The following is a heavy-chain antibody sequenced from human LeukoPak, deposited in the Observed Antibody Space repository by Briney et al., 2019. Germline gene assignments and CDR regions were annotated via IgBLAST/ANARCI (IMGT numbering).Heavy chain of an antibody. V-gene: IGHV4-38-2*02. CDR1: GYSISSGYY. Sequence: EPSETLSLTCTVSGYSISSGYYWGWIRQPPGKGLEWIGSIYHSGSTYYNPSLKSRVTISVDTAKNQFSLKLSSVTAADTAVYYCARAGYSSGYYEFDYWGQGTLVTVSS. CDR2: IYHSGST. CDR3: ARAGYSSGYYEFDY. D-gene: IGHD3-22*01. J-gene: IGHJ4*02.